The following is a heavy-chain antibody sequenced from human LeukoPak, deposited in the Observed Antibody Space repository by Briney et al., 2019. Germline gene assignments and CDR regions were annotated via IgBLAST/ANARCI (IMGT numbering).Heavy chain of an antibody. CDR1: GGTFSSYA. CDR2: IIPIFGTA. Sequence: SVKVSCKSSGGTFSSYAISWVRQAPAQGLEWMGGIIPIFGTANYAQKFQGRVTITADESTSTAYMELSSLRSEDTAVYYCASFIDSDFDYWGQGTLVTVSS. D-gene: IGHD1-26*01. CDR3: ASFIDSDFDY. V-gene: IGHV1-69*01. J-gene: IGHJ4*02.